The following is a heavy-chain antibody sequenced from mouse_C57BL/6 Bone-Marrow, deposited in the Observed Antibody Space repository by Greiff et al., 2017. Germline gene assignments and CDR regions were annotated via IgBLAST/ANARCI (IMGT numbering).Heavy chain of an antibody. V-gene: IGHV1-64*01. CDR2: IHPNSGST. J-gene: IGHJ3*01. CDR1: GYTFTSYW. D-gene: IGHD2-5*01. Sequence: QVQLQQPGAELVKPGASVKLSCKASGYTFTSYWMHWVKQRPGQGLEWIGMIHPNSGSTNYNEKFKSKATLTVYKSSSTAYMQLSSLTSEDSAVYYCATYYSNYPACFAYWGQGTLVTVSA. CDR3: ATYYSNYPACFAY.